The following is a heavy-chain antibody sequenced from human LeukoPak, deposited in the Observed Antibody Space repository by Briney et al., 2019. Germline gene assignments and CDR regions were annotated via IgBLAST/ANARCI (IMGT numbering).Heavy chain of an antibody. CDR1: GFTFSTYW. D-gene: IGHD1-26*01. CDR2: IKGDGSEK. CDR3: AKDTPFGGN. Sequence: GGSLRLSCAPSGFTFSTYWMSWVREAPGTGREWVANIKGDGSEKNYVGSVKGRFTISRDNAKNSLYLQMNSLRAEDTAVYYCAKDTPFGGNWGQGTLVTVSS. V-gene: IGHV3-7*01. J-gene: IGHJ4*02.